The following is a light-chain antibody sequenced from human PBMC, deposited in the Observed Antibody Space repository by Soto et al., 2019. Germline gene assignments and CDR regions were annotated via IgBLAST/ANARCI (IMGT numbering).Light chain of an antibody. CDR2: DDN. J-gene: IGLJ1*01. CDR3: GSWDSSLSDCV. V-gene: IGLV1-51*01. Sequence: QSVLTQPPSVSAAPGQKVTISCSGSSSNIRGNSVSWYQQLPGTAPKLLIYDDNKRPSGIPDRFSGSKSGTSATLGITGFQTGNEADYYCGSWDSSLSDCVCGTGTKVT. CDR1: SSNIRGNS.